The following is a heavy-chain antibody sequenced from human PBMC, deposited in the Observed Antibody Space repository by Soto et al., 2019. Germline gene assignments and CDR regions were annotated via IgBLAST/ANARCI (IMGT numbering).Heavy chain of an antibody. J-gene: IGHJ5*02. CDR2: IIPILGIT. CDR1: GGTFSSYT. Sequence: QVQLVQSGAEVKKPGSSVKVSCKASGGTFSSYTFSWVRQAPGQGLEWMGRIIPILGITNYAQKFQGRVTITADKSTGTAYMEGSSLRSEDTAVYYCARDKGGFDPWGQGTRVTVSS. CDR3: ARDKGGFDP. V-gene: IGHV1-69*08.